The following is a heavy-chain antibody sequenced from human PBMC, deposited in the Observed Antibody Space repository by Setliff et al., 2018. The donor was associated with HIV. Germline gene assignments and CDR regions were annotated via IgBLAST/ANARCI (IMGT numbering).Heavy chain of an antibody. Sequence: ETLSLTCNVSGGSISSSSYYWGWIRQPPGKGLEWIGSFHYSATTSYNPSLRSRVTISVDTSKNQFSLKLSSVTAADTAVYYCTRAEQQLPYYYYYYGMDVWGQGTTVTVSS. J-gene: IGHJ6*02. CDR3: TRAEQQLPYYYYYYGMDV. CDR2: FHYSATT. D-gene: IGHD6-13*01. CDR1: GGSISSSSYY. V-gene: IGHV4-39*01.